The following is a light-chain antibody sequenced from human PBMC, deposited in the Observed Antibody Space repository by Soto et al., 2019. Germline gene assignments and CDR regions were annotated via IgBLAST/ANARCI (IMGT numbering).Light chain of an antibody. CDR2: GVS. Sequence: EIELTQPPGTLSLSPGERATLACRASQRVSSNFLAWYQQKPRQAPRLLIYGVSSRDTGIPDKCSGSGSGTAFTLNISRLEPEDFVVYYCHQYANTHPWTFGHGRKVEIK. V-gene: IGKV3-20*01. CDR1: QRVSSNF. CDR3: HQYANTHPWT. J-gene: IGKJ1*01.